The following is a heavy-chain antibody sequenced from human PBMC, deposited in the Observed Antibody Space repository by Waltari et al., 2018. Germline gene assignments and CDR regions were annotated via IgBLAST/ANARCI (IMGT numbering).Heavy chain of an antibody. CDR2: IKEDGRER. CDR3: SVSLNS. CDR1: GFTFSNFW. Sequence: EVQLVESGGGLVQPGGSLRLSCAASGFTFSNFWMDWVRQAPGKGLEGVANIKEDGRERHYIDSVKGRFTISRDNAKNLLYLEMNSLRAGDTAVYYCSVSLNSWGQGTLVTVSS. V-gene: IGHV3-7*01. J-gene: IGHJ4*02.